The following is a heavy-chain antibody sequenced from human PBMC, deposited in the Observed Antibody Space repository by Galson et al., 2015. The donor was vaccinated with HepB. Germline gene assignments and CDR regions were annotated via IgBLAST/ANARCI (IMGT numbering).Heavy chain of an antibody. CDR1: GFTFSNHG. V-gene: IGHV3-30*18. Sequence: SLRLSCAASGFTFSNHGIYWVRQAPGKGLEWVALISNDGIKKYYADSVKGRFTISRDNSVNTLYLQMNSLRADDTAVYYCVKTGGLYQLLDYFDYWGQGTLVTVSS. D-gene: IGHD2-2*01. J-gene: IGHJ4*02. CDR2: ISNDGIKK. CDR3: VKTGGLYQLLDYFDY.